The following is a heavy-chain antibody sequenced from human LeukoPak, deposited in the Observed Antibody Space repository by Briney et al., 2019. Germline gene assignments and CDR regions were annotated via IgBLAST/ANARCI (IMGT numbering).Heavy chain of an antibody. J-gene: IGHJ5*02. V-gene: IGHV4-59*01. CDR2: IYYSGST. Sequence: PSETLSLTCTVSLGSISSYYWSWIRQPPGKGLEWFGDIYYSGSTKYNPSLKSRVTISVDKSKNQYSLTLTSVTAADTALYYCARAGQQSRYYDLWSGYPGTYNWFDPWGEGTLVTVSS. CDR1: LGSISSYY. D-gene: IGHD3-3*01. CDR3: ARAGQQSRYYDLWSGYPGTYNWFDP.